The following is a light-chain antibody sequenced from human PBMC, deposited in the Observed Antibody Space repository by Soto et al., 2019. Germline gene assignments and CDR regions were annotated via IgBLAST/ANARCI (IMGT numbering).Light chain of an antibody. V-gene: IGKV1-39*01. J-gene: IGKJ1*01. CDR1: QIISTY. CDR2: RAS. Sequence: DIQMTQSPSSLSASVGVRVTISCRASQIISTYLNWYQQKPGTAPRLLISRASSVKSGVPPRFSGSGSGRDFTLTISSLRPEDIATYFCQQSYTSPPWTFGQGTKVEVK. CDR3: QQSYTSPPWT.